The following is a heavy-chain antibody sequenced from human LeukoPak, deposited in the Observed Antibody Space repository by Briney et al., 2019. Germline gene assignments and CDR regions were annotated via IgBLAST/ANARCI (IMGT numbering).Heavy chain of an antibody. D-gene: IGHD6-13*01. CDR3: ARYSSSWSGWFDP. J-gene: IGHJ5*02. CDR2: INHSGST. CDR1: GGSFSGYY. V-gene: IGHV4-34*01. Sequence: PSETLSLTCAVYGGSFSGYYWSWIRQPPGKGLEWIGEINHSGSTNYNPSLKSRVTISVGTSKNQFSLKLSSVTAADTAVYYCARYSSSWSGWFDPWGQGTLVTVSS.